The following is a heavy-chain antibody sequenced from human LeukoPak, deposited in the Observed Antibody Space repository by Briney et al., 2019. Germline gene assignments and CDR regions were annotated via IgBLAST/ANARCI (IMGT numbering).Heavy chain of an antibody. CDR3: ARDRENYYDSSGYPSDAFDI. CDR2: IWYDGSNK. Sequence: HPGRSLRLSCAASGFTFSSYGMHWVRQAPGKGLEWVAVIWYDGSNKYYADSVKGRFTISRDNSKNTLYLQMNSLRAEDTAVYYCARDRENYYDSSGYPSDAFDIWGQGTTVTVSS. J-gene: IGHJ3*02. D-gene: IGHD3-22*01. CDR1: GFTFSSYG. V-gene: IGHV3-33*01.